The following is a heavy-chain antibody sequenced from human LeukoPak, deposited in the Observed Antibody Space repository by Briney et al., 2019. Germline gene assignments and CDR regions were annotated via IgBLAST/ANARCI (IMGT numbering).Heavy chain of an antibody. D-gene: IGHD3-10*01. CDR2: INHSGST. J-gene: IGHJ6*02. Sequence: SVTLSLTCAVYGGSFSGYYWSWIRRPPGKGLEWIGEINHSGSTYYNPSLKSRVTISVDTSKNQFSLKLSSVTAADTAVYYCARLWFGERPPDAWGQGTTVTVSS. CDR3: ARLWFGERPPDA. CDR1: GGSFSGYY. V-gene: IGHV4-34*01.